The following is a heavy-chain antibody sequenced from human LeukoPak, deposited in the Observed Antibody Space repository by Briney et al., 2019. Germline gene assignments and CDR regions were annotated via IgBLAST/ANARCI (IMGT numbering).Heavy chain of an antibody. CDR2: ISYDGSKK. D-gene: IGHD3-10*01. V-gene: IGHV3-30*18. Sequence: GRSLRLSCAASGFTFSTYGMHWVRQAPGKGLEWVALISYDGSKKDYADSVKGRFTISRDNSKNTLYLQMNSLRADDTAVYYCAKERGAFDYWGQGTLVTVSS. CDR3: AKERGAFDY. CDR1: GFTFSTYG. J-gene: IGHJ4*02.